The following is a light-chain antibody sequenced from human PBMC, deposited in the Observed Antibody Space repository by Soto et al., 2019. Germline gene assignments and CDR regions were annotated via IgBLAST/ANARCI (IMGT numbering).Light chain of an antibody. CDR3: QQYDNWPWT. CDR1: QRVLYSSNNKNY. V-gene: IGKV4-1*01. J-gene: IGKJ1*01. CDR2: DAS. Sequence: DIVMTQSPDSLAVSLGERATINCKSSQRVLYSSNNKNYLAWYQQKPGQPPRLLIYDASTRATGIPARISGSGSGTEFTLTISSLQSEDFAVYYCQQYDNWPWTFGQGTKVDIK.